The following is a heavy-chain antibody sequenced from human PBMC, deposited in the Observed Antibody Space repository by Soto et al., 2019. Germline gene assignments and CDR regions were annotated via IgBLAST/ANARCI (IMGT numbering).Heavy chain of an antibody. Sequence: SVKVSCKASGVTFSSYAISWVRQAPGQGLEWMGGIIPIFGTANYAQKFQGRVTITADESTSTAYMELSSLRSEDTAVYYCARGWNLNDYCSGGSCYFYYYYYGMDVWGQGTTVTVSS. V-gene: IGHV1-69*13. CDR2: IIPIFGTA. J-gene: IGHJ6*02. CDR1: GVTFSSYA. CDR3: ARGWNLNDYCSGGSCYFYYYYYGMDV. D-gene: IGHD2-15*01.